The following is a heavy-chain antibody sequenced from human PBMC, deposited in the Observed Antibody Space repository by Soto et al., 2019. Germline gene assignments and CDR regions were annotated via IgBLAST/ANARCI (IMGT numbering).Heavy chain of an antibody. CDR3: ARGPGSGSYKWFDP. Sequence: VSGKVSWKASGYTFTRYAMHWLRQAPGQRLEWMGWINAGNGNTKYSQKFQGRVTITRDTSASTAYMELSSLRSEDTAVYYCARGPGSGSYKWFDPWGQGTLVTVSS. CDR1: GYTFTRYA. J-gene: IGHJ5*02. V-gene: IGHV1-3*01. D-gene: IGHD3-10*01. CDR2: INAGNGNT.